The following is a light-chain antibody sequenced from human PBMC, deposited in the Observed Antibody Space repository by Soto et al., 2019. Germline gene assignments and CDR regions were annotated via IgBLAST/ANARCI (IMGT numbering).Light chain of an antibody. CDR3: SSFAGNNNFV. V-gene: IGLV2-8*01. J-gene: IGLJ2*01. CDR2: EVS. CDR1: SSDVGGYNY. Sequence: QSALTQPPSASGSPGQSVTISCTGTSSDVGGYNYVSWYQQHPGKAPKLMISEVSKRPSGVPDRFSGSKSGNTASLTVSGLQAEEEADYYCSSFAGNNNFVFGGGTKLTVL.